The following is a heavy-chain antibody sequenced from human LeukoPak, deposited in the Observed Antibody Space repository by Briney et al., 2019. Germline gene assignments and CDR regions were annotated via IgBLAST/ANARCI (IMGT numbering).Heavy chain of an antibody. D-gene: IGHD6-19*01. CDR1: GNTFTNYD. Sequence: GASVKVSCKVSGNTFTNYDVNWVRQATGQGLEWVGWMNPKSGDTGYPQKFQGRVTITWNTSISTAYLELSSLRSEDTAVYFCARGESSSGWYWRPVAAFDVWGQGTLVTVSS. V-gene: IGHV1-8*01. CDR2: MNPKSGDT. CDR3: ARGESSSGWYWRPVAAFDV. J-gene: IGHJ3*01.